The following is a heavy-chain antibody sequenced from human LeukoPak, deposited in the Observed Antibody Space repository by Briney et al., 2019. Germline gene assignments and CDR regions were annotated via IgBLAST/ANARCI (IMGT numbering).Heavy chain of an antibody. CDR2: IRYDGSNK. V-gene: IGHV3-30*02. CDR3: ATQATRIVVVPAAIDY. CDR1: GSTFSSYG. Sequence: PGGSLRLSCAASGSTFSSYGMHWVRQAPGKGLEWVAFIRYDGSNKYYADSVKGRFTISRDNSKNTLYLQMNSLRAEDTAVYYCATQATRIVVVPAAIDYWGQGTLVTVSS. J-gene: IGHJ4*02. D-gene: IGHD2-2*01.